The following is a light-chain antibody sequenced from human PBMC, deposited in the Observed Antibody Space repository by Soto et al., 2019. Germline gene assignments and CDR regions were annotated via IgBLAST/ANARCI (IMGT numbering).Light chain of an antibody. J-gene: IGLJ2*01. V-gene: IGLV1-44*01. CDR3: SSWDDSLNGRL. Sequence: QSVLTQPPSASGTPGQRVSISCSGSNSNIGSSAVNWYMQLPGTAPKLLIYSDNQRPSGLPDRFSGSKSGSSASLAISGLQPEDEADYYCSSWDDSLNGRLFGGGTKLTVL. CDR1: NSNIGSSA. CDR2: SDN.